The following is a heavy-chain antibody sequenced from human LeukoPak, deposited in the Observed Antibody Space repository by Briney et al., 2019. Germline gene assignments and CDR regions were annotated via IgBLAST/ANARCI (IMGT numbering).Heavy chain of an antibody. Sequence: PGGSLRLSCAASGFTFSSYAMHWVRQAPGKGLEWVAFIRYDGSNKYYADSVKGRFTISRDNSKNTLYLQMSSLRAEDTAVYYCAKVNTIFGVITLDAFDIWGQGTMVTVSS. CDR3: AKVNTIFGVITLDAFDI. CDR1: GFTFSSYA. D-gene: IGHD3-3*01. V-gene: IGHV3-30*02. CDR2: IRYDGSNK. J-gene: IGHJ3*02.